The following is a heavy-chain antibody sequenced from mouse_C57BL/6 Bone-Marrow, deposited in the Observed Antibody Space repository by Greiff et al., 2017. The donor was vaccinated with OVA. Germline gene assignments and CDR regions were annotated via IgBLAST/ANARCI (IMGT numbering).Heavy chain of an antibody. CDR1: GFTFSDYY. V-gene: IGHV5-16*01. CDR3: ARGYYGSSWYFDY. J-gene: IGHJ2*01. Sequence: EVQRVESEGGLVQPGSSMKLSCTASGFTFSDYYMAWVRQVPEKGLEWVANINYDGSSTYYLDSLKSRFIISRDNAKNILYLQMSSLKSEDTATYYCARGYYGSSWYFDYWGQGTTLTVSS. CDR2: INYDGSST. D-gene: IGHD1-1*01.